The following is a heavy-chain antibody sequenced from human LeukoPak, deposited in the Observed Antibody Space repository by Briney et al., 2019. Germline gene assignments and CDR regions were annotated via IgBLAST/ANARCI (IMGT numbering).Heavy chain of an antibody. J-gene: IGHJ4*02. D-gene: IGHD6-13*01. Sequence: ASVKLSCKASGYTFTSYYMHWVRQAPGQGLEWMGIINPSGGSTSYAQKFQGRVTMTRDTFTSTVYMELSSLRSEDTAVYFCARDLYRYSRVREPDYWGQGTLVTVSS. V-gene: IGHV1-46*01. CDR1: GYTFTSYY. CDR3: ARDLYRYSRVREPDY. CDR2: INPSGGST.